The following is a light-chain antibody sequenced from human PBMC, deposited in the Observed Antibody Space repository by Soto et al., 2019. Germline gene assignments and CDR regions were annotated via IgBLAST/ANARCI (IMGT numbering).Light chain of an antibody. J-gene: IGKJ4*01. Sequence: IQMTQSPSSLSASVRDRVTITCRASQSIRNYVNWFQQESGKAPNLLIYTASNLQSGVPSRFSGSGSGTEFTLTISSLQPEDFATYYCQQIYTTPFTFGGGTKLEIK. V-gene: IGKV1-39*01. CDR3: QQIYTTPFT. CDR2: TAS. CDR1: QSIRNY.